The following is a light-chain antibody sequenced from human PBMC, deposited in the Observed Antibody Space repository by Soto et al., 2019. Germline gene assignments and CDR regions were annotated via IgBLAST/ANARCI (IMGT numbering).Light chain of an antibody. V-gene: IGLV2-14*01. CDR2: EVS. CDR1: SSDVGGYKY. J-gene: IGLJ2*01. Sequence: QSALTQPASVSGSPGQSITISCTGTSSDVGGYKYVSWYQQHPDKAPKLMIYEVSNRPSGVSNRFSGSKSGNTASLTISGLQSEDEADYYCSSYTSGSSYVVFGGGTKLTVL. CDR3: SSYTSGSSYVV.